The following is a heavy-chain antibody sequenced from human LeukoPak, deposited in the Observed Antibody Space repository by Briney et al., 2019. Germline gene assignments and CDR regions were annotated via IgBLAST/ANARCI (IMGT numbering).Heavy chain of an antibody. CDR3: AKLGGSSRSGYYVDY. CDR2: ISGGSSSI. V-gene: IGHV3-23*01. J-gene: IGHJ4*02. Sequence: GGSLRLSCAGSGFTFSRYAMTWVRQAPGKGLEWVSDISGGSSSIYYADSVKGRFTISRDNSKNTLSLQMDSLRAEDTAVYYCAKLGGSSRSGYYVDYWGQGTPVTVSS. CDR1: GFTFSRYA. D-gene: IGHD3-10*01.